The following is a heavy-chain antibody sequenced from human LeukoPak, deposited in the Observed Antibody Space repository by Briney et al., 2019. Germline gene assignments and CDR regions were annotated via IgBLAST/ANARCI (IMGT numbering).Heavy chain of an antibody. Sequence: AGGSLRLSCAASGFTFSNFAMNWVRQAPGKGLEWVAVISYDGSNKYYADSVKGRFTISRDNAKNSLYLQMNSLRAEDTAVYYCARFIGSWYSLAGDYFDYWGQGTLVTVSS. D-gene: IGHD6-13*01. CDR2: ISYDGSNK. CDR3: ARFIGSWYSLAGDYFDY. V-gene: IGHV3-30-3*01. CDR1: GFTFSNFA. J-gene: IGHJ4*02.